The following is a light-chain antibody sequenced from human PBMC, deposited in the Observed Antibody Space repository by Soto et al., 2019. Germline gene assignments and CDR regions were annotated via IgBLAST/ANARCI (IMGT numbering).Light chain of an antibody. CDR2: AAS. CDR1: QGISSY. Sequence: AIRMTQSPSSFSASTGDRVTITCRASQGISSYLAWYHQKPGKAPKLLIYAASTLQSGVPSRFSGSGSGTDFTLTISCLQSEDFATYYCQQYYSYPRLTFGGGTKVEIK. J-gene: IGKJ4*01. V-gene: IGKV1-8*01. CDR3: QQYYSYPRLT.